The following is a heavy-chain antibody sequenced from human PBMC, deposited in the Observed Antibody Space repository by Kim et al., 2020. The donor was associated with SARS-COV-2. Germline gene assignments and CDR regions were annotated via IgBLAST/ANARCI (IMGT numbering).Heavy chain of an antibody. D-gene: IGHD2-8*01. CDR1: GFRLSGYD. CDR3: ARVPNYANCVNWFDP. V-gene: IGHV3-23*01. J-gene: IGHJ5*02. Sequence: GGSLRLSCAASGFRLSGYDMNWGRLAPGKGLEWVSAISGRGITYYADSVKGRLTISRDDSKNTLSLQMNSLRVEDTAVYYCARVPNYANCVNWFDPWGQGTLVSVSS. CDR2: ISGRGIT.